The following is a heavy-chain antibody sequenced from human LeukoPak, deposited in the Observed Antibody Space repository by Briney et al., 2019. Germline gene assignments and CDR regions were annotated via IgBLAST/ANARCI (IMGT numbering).Heavy chain of an antibody. J-gene: IGHJ4*02. CDR1: GYTFTGYY. V-gene: IGHV1-2*02. D-gene: IGHD2-15*01. CDR3: ARLGYCSGGSCYVNFDY. CDR2: INPNSGGT. Sequence: ASVKVSCKASGYTFTGYYMHWVRQAPGQGLERMGWINPNSGGTNYAQKFQGRVTMTRDTSISTAYMELSRLRSDDTAVYYCARLGYCSGGSCYVNFDYWGQGTLVTVSS.